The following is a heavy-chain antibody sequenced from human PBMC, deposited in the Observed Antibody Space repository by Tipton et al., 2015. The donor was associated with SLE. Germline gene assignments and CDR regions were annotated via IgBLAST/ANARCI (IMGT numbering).Heavy chain of an antibody. CDR1: GGSISSSSHF. J-gene: IGHJ3*02. CDR3: AKFRGVWGIYRFDAFDI. D-gene: IGHD3-16*02. Sequence: TLSLTCTVFGGSISSSSHFWGWIRQPPGKGLEWIGNIYYSGSTHYTPSLKSRVTISLDTSKKQFSLKLSSVTAADTAVYYCAKFRGVWGIYRFDAFDIWGQGTTVTVSS. V-gene: IGHV4-39*01. CDR2: IYYSGST.